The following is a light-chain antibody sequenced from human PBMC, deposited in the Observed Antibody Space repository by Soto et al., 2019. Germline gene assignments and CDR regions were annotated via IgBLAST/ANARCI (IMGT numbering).Light chain of an antibody. CDR2: GAS. CDR3: QQYGGSAPWT. Sequence: EIVLTQPPCPLSVSPGDRVTLSCRASQTVNNNYLAWYQQKPGQAPRLLIYGASTPATGTPARFSGSGSGTDFTLTVSRLEPEDFAVYYCQQYGGSAPWTFGPGTKVDIK. J-gene: IGKJ1*01. CDR1: QTVNNNY. V-gene: IGKV3-20*01.